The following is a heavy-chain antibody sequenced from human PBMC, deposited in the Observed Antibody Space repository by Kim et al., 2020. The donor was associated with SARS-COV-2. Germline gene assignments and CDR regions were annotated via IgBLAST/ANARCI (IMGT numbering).Heavy chain of an antibody. J-gene: IGHJ4*02. CDR3: ARRGDYYDSSGYFFDY. Sequence: GGSLRLSCAASGFTFSGSDMHWVRQASGKGLEWVGRIRSKANSYATAYAASVKGRFTISRDDSKNTAYLQMNSLITEDTAVYYCARRGDYYDSSGYFFDYWGQGTLVTVSS. CDR2: IRSKANSYAT. D-gene: IGHD3-22*01. CDR1: GFTFSGSD. V-gene: IGHV3-73*01.